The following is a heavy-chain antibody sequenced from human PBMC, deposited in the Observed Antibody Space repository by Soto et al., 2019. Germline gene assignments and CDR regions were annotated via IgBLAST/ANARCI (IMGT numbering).Heavy chain of an antibody. CDR3: EAEMTFGKLSVV. V-gene: IGHV1-69*13. D-gene: IGHD3-16*02. CDR1: GDTDTNYV. J-gene: IGHJ6*02. CDR2: IFPKFGTT. Sequence: SVKVSCKASGDTDTNYVISWVRQAPGQGLEWMGGIFPKFGTTYSAQKLQDRLTITADESTSTAYMQLSSLRLDDTAVYYCEAEMTFGKLSVVWGQGTTVTVSS.